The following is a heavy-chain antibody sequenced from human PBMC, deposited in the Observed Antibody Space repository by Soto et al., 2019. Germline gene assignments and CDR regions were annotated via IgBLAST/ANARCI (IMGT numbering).Heavy chain of an antibody. Sequence: GGSLRLSCAASGFTFSSYAMRWVRQAPGKGLEWVSAISGSGGSTYYADSVKGRFTISRDNSKNTLYLQMNSLRAEDTAVYYCAKALGLGELSFASLDAFDIWGQGTMVTVSS. CDR1: GFTFSSYA. V-gene: IGHV3-23*01. CDR3: AKALGLGELSFASLDAFDI. CDR2: ISGSGGST. J-gene: IGHJ3*02. D-gene: IGHD3-16*02.